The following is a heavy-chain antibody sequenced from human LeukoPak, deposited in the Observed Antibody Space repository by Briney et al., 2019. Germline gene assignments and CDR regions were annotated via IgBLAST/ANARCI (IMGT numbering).Heavy chain of an antibody. CDR3: ARALGYCSGGSCPNWGYYLDY. CDR1: GGSFTSGGYY. Sequence: SETLSLTCTVSGGSFTSGGYYWSWIRQHPGKGLEWLGCISYSEIAYYNPSLKSRVILSVDKSKNQFSLKLSSVTAADTAVYYCARALGYCSGGSCPNWGYYLDYWGQGTLVTVSS. V-gene: IGHV4-31*03. CDR2: ISYSEIA. D-gene: IGHD2-15*01. J-gene: IGHJ4*02.